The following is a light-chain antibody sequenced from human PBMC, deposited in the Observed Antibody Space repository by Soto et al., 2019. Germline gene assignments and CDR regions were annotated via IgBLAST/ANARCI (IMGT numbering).Light chain of an antibody. CDR1: QTISSW. CDR3: QQFHSFPIT. CDR2: KAS. V-gene: IGKV1-5*03. J-gene: IGKJ5*01. Sequence: DIQMTQSPSTLSGSVGDRVTITCRASQTISSWLAWYQQKPGRAPQLLIEKASTLESGVPSRFSGSGSGTDFTLTINSLQPEDYATYYCQQFHSFPITFGQGTRLEI.